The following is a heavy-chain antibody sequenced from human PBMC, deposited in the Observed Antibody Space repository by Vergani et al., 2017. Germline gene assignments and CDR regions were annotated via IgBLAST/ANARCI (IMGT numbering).Heavy chain of an antibody. D-gene: IGHD6-13*01. CDR3: AGGTHSWQRADR. CDR2: LSTTGGA. J-gene: IGHJ5*02. V-gene: IGHV4-4*09. CDR1: GVSVTDYN. Sequence: QAQLQESGPGLVKPSETLSLTCHVFGVSVTDYNCNWIRQAPEKGLGWIGSLSTTGGATHASHNPSLKSCVSISVDTSKVQFSLRLTSVTAAGSAIYYCAGGTHSWQRADRWGEGLLVSVSS.